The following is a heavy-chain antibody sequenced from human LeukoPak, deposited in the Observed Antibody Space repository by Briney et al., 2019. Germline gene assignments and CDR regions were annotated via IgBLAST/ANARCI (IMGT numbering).Heavy chain of an antibody. CDR1: GYTFTGYY. CDR3: ARDGRQLLVLGDY. J-gene: IGHJ4*02. Sequence: ASVKVSCRTSGYTFTGYYLHWVRQAPGQGLEWMGWINPNSGGTNYAQKFQGRVTMTRDTSISTAYMELSRLTSDDTAVYYCARDGRQLLVLGDYWGQGSLVTVSS. D-gene: IGHD6-19*01. CDR2: INPNSGGT. V-gene: IGHV1-2*02.